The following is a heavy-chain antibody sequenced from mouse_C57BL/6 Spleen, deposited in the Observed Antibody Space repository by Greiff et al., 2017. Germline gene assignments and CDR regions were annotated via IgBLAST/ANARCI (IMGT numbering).Heavy chain of an antibody. Sequence: QVQLQQPGAELVKPGASVKLSCKASGYTFTSYWMQWVKQRPGQGLEWIGEIDPSDSYTNYNQKFKGKATLTVDTSSSTAYMQLSSLTSEDSAVYYGARGELRYFDYWGQGTTLTVSS. V-gene: IGHV1-50*01. CDR1: GYTFTSYW. CDR3: ARGELRYFDY. J-gene: IGHJ2*01. D-gene: IGHD4-1*01. CDR2: IDPSDSYT.